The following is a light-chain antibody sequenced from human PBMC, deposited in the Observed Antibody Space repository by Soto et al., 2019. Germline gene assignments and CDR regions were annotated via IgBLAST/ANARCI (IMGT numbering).Light chain of an antibody. CDR1: GSDVGGYNY. J-gene: IGLJ2*01. Sequence: QSALTQPRSVSGSPGQSVTISCTGTGSDVGGYNYVSWYQQHPGKAPKLMIYDVSKRPSGVPDRFSGSKSGNTASLTISGLQAEDEADYYCCSYAGSHTYVVFGGGTKLTVL. V-gene: IGLV2-11*01. CDR2: DVS. CDR3: CSYAGSHTYVV.